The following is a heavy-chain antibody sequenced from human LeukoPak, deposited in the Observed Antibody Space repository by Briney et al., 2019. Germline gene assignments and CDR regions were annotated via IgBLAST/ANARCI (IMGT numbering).Heavy chain of an antibody. V-gene: IGHV3-23*01. CDR3: GKDRQHGW. CDR2: ICGSGDNT. Sequence: GGSLRLSCAASGFTFSNNVMSWVRQAPGKGLEWVALICGSGDNTYYADSVRGRFTISRDNSKNTLYMQMNSLRAEDTAVYYCGKDRQHGWWGQGALVTVSS. J-gene: IGHJ4*02. CDR1: GFTFSNNV. D-gene: IGHD6-19*01.